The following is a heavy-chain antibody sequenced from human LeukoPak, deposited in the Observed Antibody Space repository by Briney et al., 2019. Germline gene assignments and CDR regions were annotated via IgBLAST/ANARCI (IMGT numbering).Heavy chain of an antibody. CDR3: ARGGYTYGPVTLGALDI. D-gene: IGHD5-18*01. Sequence: GGSLRLSCAASGFTFSGYWMHWVRQAPGKGLVWVSRINGDGSGTNYDDSVKGRFTISGDNAKNTLYLQMNSLRAEDTAVYYCARGGYTYGPVTLGALDIWGPGTMVPVSS. V-gene: IGHV3-74*01. CDR1: GFTFSGYW. CDR2: INGDGSGT. J-gene: IGHJ3*02.